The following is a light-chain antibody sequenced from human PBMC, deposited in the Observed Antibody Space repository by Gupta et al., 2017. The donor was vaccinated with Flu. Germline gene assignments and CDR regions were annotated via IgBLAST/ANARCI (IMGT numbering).Light chain of an antibody. CDR2: DAS. J-gene: IGKJ4*01. CDR1: QDISNY. CDR3: QQDDNLPRS. V-gene: IGKV1-33*01. Sequence: DIQMTQSPSSLSASVGDRVTITCQASQDISNYLNWYQQKPGKAPKLLIYDASNLETGVPSRFSGSGSGTDFTFTISSLQPEDIATYYCQQDDNLPRSFGGGTXVEIK.